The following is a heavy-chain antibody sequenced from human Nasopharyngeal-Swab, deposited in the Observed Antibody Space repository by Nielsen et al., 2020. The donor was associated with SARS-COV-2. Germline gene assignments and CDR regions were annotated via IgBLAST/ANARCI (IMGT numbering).Heavy chain of an antibody. CDR3: ATSIAARPGSDFDY. Sequence: WIRQPPGKGLEWIREINHSGSTNYNPSLKSRVTISVDTSKNQFSLKLSSVTAADTAVYYCATSIAARPGSDFDYWGQGTLVTVSS. D-gene: IGHD6-6*01. V-gene: IGHV4-34*01. J-gene: IGHJ4*02. CDR2: INHSGST.